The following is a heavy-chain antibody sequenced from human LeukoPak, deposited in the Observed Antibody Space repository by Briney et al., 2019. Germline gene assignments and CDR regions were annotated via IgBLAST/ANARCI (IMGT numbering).Heavy chain of an antibody. V-gene: IGHV3-66*01. CDR3: ARVDNSGFHPFDY. Sequence: GGSLRLSCGASGFTVSSNYMTWVRQAPGKGLECVSVMYRGGSAYYADSVKGRFTLSRDNSKNTLYLQMDNLRVEDTAVYYCARVDNSGFHPFDYWGQGTLVTVSS. CDR2: MYRGGSA. D-gene: IGHD3-22*01. J-gene: IGHJ4*02. CDR1: GFTVSSNY.